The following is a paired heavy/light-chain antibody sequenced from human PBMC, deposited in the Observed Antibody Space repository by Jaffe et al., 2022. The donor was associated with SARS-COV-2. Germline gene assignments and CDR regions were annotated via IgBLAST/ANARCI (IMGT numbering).Heavy chain of an antibody. Sequence: QVQVVQSGAEVKKPGASVKVSCKASGYTFTGYYIHWVRQAPGQGFEWMGRINPNGGGTNYAQKFQGRVTMTRDTSIGTAYMELSRLTSDDTAVYYCARGYSYGYDYWDQGTLVAVSS. CDR2: INPNGGGT. J-gene: IGHJ4*02. CDR3: ARGYSYGYDY. V-gene: IGHV1-2*06. CDR1: GYTFTGYY. D-gene: IGHD5-18*01.
Light chain of an antibody. V-gene: IGLV2-8*01. CDR3: NSYTGSNDWI. CDR2: EVS. J-gene: IGLJ2*01. CDR1: SSDVGGYNY. Sequence: QSALTQPPSASGSPGQSVTISCTGTSSDVGGYNYVSWYQQHPGKAPKLMIYEVSKRPSGVPDRFSGSKSGNTASLTVSGLQAEDEADYYCNSYTGSNDWIFGGGTKLTVL.